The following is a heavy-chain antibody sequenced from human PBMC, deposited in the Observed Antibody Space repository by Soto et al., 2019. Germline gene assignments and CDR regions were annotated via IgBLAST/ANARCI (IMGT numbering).Heavy chain of an antibody. J-gene: IGHJ3*01. CDR2: ISPSSGGT. V-gene: IGHV1-46*03. D-gene: IGHD6-13*01. CDR3: TRSMITTAGTDAFDL. Sequence: QVQLVQSGAEVKKPGASVRVSCKASGYTFTSYYIHWVRQAPGHGPEWMGMISPSSGGTDYAQKFQGRVTMTRDRSTSTVYMELSSLRSEDTAVYYCTRSMITTAGTDAFDLWGQGTVVTVSS. CDR1: GYTFTSYY.